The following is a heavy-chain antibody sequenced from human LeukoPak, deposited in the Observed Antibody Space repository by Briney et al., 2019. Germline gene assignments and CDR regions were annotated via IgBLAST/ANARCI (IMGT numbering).Heavy chain of an antibody. J-gene: IGHJ6*02. CDR2: ISGSGGST. CDR1: GFTFSSYA. Sequence: GGSLRLSCAASGFTFSSYAMSWVRQAPGKGLEWVSAISGSGGSTYYADSVKGRFTISRDNSKNTLYLQMNSLRAEDTAVYYCAKVLSLWKTSYYYYGMDVWGQGTTVTVSS. D-gene: IGHD3-10*01. V-gene: IGHV3-23*01. CDR3: AKVLSLWKTSYYYYGMDV.